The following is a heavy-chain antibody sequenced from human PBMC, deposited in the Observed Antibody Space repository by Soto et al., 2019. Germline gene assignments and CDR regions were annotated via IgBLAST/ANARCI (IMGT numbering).Heavy chain of an antibody. V-gene: IGHV3-43*01. CDR2: ISWDGGST. J-gene: IGHJ6*02. Sequence: TASGFTFDDYTMHWVRQAPGKGLEWVSLISWDGGSTYYADSVKGRFIISRDNSKNSLYLQMNSLRTEDTALYYCAKDRAAVTGAYYYYGMDVWGQGTTVTVS. CDR1: GFTFDDYT. D-gene: IGHD6-19*01. CDR3: AKDRAAVTGAYYYYGMDV.